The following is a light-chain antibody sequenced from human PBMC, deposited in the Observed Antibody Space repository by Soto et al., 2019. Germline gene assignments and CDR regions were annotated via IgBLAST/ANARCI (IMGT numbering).Light chain of an antibody. CDR3: SSYTGGNPYYV. V-gene: IGLV2-14*01. J-gene: IGLJ1*01. Sequence: QSVLTQPASVSGSPGQSITISCTGTSSDVGGYDYVSWYKQHPGKAPKLMIYEVTIRPSGVSDRFSGSKSGNTASLTVSGLQAEDEADYYCSSYTGGNPYYVFGAATKVTVL. CDR2: EVT. CDR1: SSDVGGYDY.